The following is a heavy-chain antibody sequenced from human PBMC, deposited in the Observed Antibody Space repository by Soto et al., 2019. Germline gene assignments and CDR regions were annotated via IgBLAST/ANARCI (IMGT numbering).Heavy chain of an antibody. Sequence: PSETLSLTCTVSGGSISSSSYYWGWIRQPPGKGLEWIGSIYYSGSTYYNPSLKSRVTISVDTSKNQFSLKLSSVTAADTAVYYCSTAGGTSCYVGSRVNTEHYYYGMDAWGQGTTVT. V-gene: IGHV4-39*01. CDR1: GGSISSSSYY. J-gene: IGHJ6*02. CDR2: IYYSGST. D-gene: IGHD2-2*01. CDR3: STAGGTSCYVGSRVNTEHYYYGMDA.